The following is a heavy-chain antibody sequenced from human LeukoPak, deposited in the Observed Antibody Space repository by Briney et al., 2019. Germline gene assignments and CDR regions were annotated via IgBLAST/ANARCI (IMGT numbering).Heavy chain of an antibody. CDR3: ARRGLRGSYDAFDI. CDR2: IYYSGST. J-gene: IGHJ3*02. Sequence: NPSGTLSLTCTVSGXSISSYYGSWIRQPPGKGLEWVGYIYYSGSTNYNPSLKSRVTISVDTSKNQFSLKLSSVTAADTAVYYCARRGLRGSYDAFDIWGQGTMVTVSS. D-gene: IGHD1-26*01. V-gene: IGHV4-59*08. CDR1: GXSISSYY.